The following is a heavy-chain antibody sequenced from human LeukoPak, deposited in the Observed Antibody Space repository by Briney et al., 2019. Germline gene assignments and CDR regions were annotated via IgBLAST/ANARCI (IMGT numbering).Heavy chain of an antibody. CDR1: GFTFSNYA. CDR3: AKEEQRNFDY. CDR2: ISGSGDST. V-gene: IGHV3-23*01. J-gene: IGHJ4*02. Sequence: GGSLRLSCAASGFTFSNYAMSWVRQAPGKGLEWVSGISGSGDSTYYGDSVKGRFTISRDNSKNTLYLQMNSLRAEDTAVYYCAKEEQRNFDYWGQGTLVTVSS. D-gene: IGHD1/OR15-1a*01.